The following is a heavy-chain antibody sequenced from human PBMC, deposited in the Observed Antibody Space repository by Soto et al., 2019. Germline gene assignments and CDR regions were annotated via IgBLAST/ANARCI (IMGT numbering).Heavy chain of an antibody. Sequence: QITLKESGPTLVKPTQTLTLTCTFSGFSLSTTGMCVGWIRQPPGKALEWRALIYWDDDKRYSPSLKSRLTITKDTSKNQVVLTMTNMDPVDTATYYCAHAPLMLGDSYFDYWGQGTLVTLSS. CDR3: AHAPLMLGDSYFDY. CDR1: GFSLSTTGMC. D-gene: IGHD4-17*01. J-gene: IGHJ4*02. CDR2: IYWDDDK. V-gene: IGHV2-5*02.